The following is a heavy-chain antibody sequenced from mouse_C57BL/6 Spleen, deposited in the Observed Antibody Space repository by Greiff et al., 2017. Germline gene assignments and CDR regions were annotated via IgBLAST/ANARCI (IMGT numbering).Heavy chain of an antibody. CDR1: GYTFTSYW. CDR2: IHPNSGST. D-gene: IGHD2-1*01. J-gene: IGHJ3*01. Sequence: QVQLQQPGAELVKPGASVKLSCKASGYTFTSYWMHWVKQRPGQGLEWIGMIHPNSGSTNYNEKFKSKATLTVDKSSSTAYMQLSSLTSEDSAVYYCARGGIYYGNYLAYWGQGTLVTVSA. V-gene: IGHV1-64*01. CDR3: ARGGIYYGNYLAY.